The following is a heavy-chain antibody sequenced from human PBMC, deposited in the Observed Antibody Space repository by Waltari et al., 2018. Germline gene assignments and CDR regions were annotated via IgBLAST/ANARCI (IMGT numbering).Heavy chain of an antibody. V-gene: IGHV3-72*01. CDR2: TKNRGNSHIT. J-gene: IGHJ5*01. D-gene: IGHD1-1*01. Sequence: EVQLVESGGGLVQPGGSLRLSCVGSGLTFTAHYMDWVRQAPGKGLEWVSRTKNRGNSHITDYAASVKGRFIGSRDDSKNSLYLQMNNLQTEDTAVYYCARDTATALDSWGQGTLVIVSS. CDR3: ARDTATALDS. CDR1: GLTFTAHY.